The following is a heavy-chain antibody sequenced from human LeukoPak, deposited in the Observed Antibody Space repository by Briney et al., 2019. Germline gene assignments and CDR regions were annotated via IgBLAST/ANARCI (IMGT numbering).Heavy chain of an antibody. CDR3: AKDSRARQFGEFLSRAPQYNWFDP. D-gene: IGHD3-10*01. V-gene: IGHV3-30*02. J-gene: IGHJ5*02. CDR2: IRYDGSNK. Sequence: AGSLRLSCAVSGFTFSNYGMHWVRQAPGKGLEWVAFIRYDGSNKFYPDSVKGRFTISRDNSKNTLYLQMNSLRAEDTAVYYCAKDSRARQFGEFLSRAPQYNWFDPWGQGTLVTVSS. CDR1: GFTFSNYG.